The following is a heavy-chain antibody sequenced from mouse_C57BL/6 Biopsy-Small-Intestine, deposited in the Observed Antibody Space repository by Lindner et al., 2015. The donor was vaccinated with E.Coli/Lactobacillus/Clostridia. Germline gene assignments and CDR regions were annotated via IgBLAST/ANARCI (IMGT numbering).Heavy chain of an antibody. V-gene: IGHV1-20*01. Sequence: VQLQESGAELVKPGASVKISCKASGYSFTGYNMNWVKQSHGKSLEWIGRINPYNGDTFYNQKFKGKATLTVDKSSSTAHMELRSLTSEDSALYYCARWNDYPYYYAMDYWGQGTSVTVSS. CDR1: GYSFTGYN. CDR2: INPYNGDT. CDR3: ARWNDYPYYYAMDY. D-gene: IGHD2-4*01. J-gene: IGHJ4*01.